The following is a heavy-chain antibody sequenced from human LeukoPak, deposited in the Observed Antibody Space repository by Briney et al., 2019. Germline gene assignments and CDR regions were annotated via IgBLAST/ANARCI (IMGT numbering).Heavy chain of an antibody. V-gene: IGHV3-21*01. J-gene: IGHJ4*02. Sequence: GGSLRLSCAASKFTFNNYVLNWVRQVPGKGLEWVSSITSASNYIHYADSVRGRFTISRDNAENSLYLHMNSLRAEDTAVYYCARCSNYGDYYPPFDYWGQGTLVTVSS. CDR2: ITSASNYI. D-gene: IGHD4-17*01. CDR1: KFTFNNYV. CDR3: ARCSNYGDYYPPFDY.